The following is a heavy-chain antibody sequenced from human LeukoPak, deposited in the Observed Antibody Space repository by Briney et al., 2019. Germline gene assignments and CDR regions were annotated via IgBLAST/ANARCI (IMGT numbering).Heavy chain of an antibody. V-gene: IGHV1-2*02. Sequence: ASVKVSCKASGYTFTAYYMHWVRQAPGQGLEWMGWINPNSGGTNYAQKFQGRVTMTRDTSISTAYMELSRLRSDDTAVYYCARVGYSNYYYYYYMDVWGKGTTVTVSS. CDR3: ARVGYSNYYYYYYMDV. CDR1: GYTFTAYY. D-gene: IGHD4-11*01. CDR2: INPNSGGT. J-gene: IGHJ6*03.